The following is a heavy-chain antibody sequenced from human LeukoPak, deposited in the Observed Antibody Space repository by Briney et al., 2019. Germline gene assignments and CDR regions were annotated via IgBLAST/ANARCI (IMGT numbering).Heavy chain of an antibody. CDR1: EYSFTKYW. D-gene: IGHD2-15*01. V-gene: IGHV5-51*01. CDR3: ARLGFCTGGNCFYFFDY. CDR2: IYPGDSNT. Sequence: GESLKISCKGSEYSFTKYWISWVRQMPGRGLEWMGIIYPGDSNTRYSPSFQGQVTISADKSISTAYLQWSSLKASDTAMYYCARLGFCTGGNCFYFFDYWGQGTLLTVSS. J-gene: IGHJ4*02.